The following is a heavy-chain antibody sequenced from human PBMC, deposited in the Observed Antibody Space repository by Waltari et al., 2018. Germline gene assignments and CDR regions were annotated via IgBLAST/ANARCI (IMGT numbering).Heavy chain of an antibody. CDR3: ARVWEMATNEDY. CDR2: ISYDGSNK. J-gene: IGHJ4*02. Sequence: QVQLVESGGGVVQPGRSLRLSCAASGFTFSRYAMHWVRQAPGKGLEWVAVISYDGSNKYYADSVKGRFTISRDNSKNTLYLQMNSLRAEDTAVYYCARVWEMATNEDYWGQGTLVTVSS. CDR1: GFTFSRYA. D-gene: IGHD5-12*01. V-gene: IGHV3-30*01.